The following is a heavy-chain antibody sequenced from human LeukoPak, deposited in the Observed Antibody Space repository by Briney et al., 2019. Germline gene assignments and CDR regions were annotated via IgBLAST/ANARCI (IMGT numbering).Heavy chain of an antibody. CDR1: GGSISSGGYY. V-gene: IGHV4-31*03. J-gene: IGHJ4*02. D-gene: IGHD3-22*01. CDR3: ARLGRSYDSSGYYPLSHFDY. CDR2: IYYSGST. Sequence: SETLSLTCTVSGGSISSGGYYWSWIRQHPGKGLEWIGYIYYSGSTYYNPSLKSRVTISVDTSKNQFSLKLSSVTAADTAVYYCARLGRSYDSSGYYPLSHFDYWGQGTLVTVSS.